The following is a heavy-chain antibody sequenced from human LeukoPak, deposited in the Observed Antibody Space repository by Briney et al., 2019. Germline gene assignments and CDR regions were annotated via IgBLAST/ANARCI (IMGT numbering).Heavy chain of an antibody. CDR2: IKSSTDGRTT. Sequence: GGSLRLSCAASGFTFSNAWMSWVRQARGKGREWVGRIKSSTDGRTTDCAAPVKGRFTISRHDSKTTLYLQMHSLKTEATAVYYCTTGITMVRGVIHLIDYWGQGTLVTVSS. CDR1: GFTFSNAW. D-gene: IGHD3-10*01. J-gene: IGHJ4*02. V-gene: IGHV3-15*01. CDR3: TTGITMVRGVIHLIDY.